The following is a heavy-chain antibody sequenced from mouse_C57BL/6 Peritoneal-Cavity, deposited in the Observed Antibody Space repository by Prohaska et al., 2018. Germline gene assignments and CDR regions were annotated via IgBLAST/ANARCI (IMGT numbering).Heavy chain of an antibody. J-gene: IGHJ1*03. CDR3: ASPSWDWYFDV. D-gene: IGHD1-1*01. V-gene: IGHV4-1*01. CDR2: INTDRSTI. Sequence: EVKLLQSGGGLVQPGGSLKLSCAASGIDFSRYWMSWVRRAPGKGLEWIGEINTDRSTINYEQSLKEKFIISRDNAKNTLYLQMSKVRSEDTALYDCASPSWDWYFDVWGTGTTVTVAS. CDR1: GIDFSRYW.